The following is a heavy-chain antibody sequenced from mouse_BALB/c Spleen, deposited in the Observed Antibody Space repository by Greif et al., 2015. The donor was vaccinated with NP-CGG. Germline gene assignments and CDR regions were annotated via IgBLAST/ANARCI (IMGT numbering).Heavy chain of an antibody. CDR1: GFTFSSYA. CDR3: AREDLITTVYYFDY. Sequence: DVKLVESGGGLVKPGGSLKLSCAASGFTFSSYAMSWVRQTPEKRLEWVASIRSGGSTYYPDSVKGRFTISRDNARNILYLQMSSLRSEDTAMYYCAREDLITTVYYFDYWGQGTTLTVSS. D-gene: IGHD1-1*01. J-gene: IGHJ2*01. V-gene: IGHV5-6-5*01. CDR2: IRSGGST.